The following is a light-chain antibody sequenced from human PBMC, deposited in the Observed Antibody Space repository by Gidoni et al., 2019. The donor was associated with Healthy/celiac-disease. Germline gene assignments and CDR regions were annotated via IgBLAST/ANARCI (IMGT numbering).Light chain of an antibody. CDR2: AAS. CDR1: QSISSY. J-gene: IGKJ1*01. Sequence: DIQMTQSPSSLSASGGDRVTITCRASQSISSYLNWYQPKPGKAPKLLIYAASSLQSGVPSSFSGSGSVTDFSFTISSLQPEDFATYFCQQSYSTLTWTFGQGTQVEIK. CDR3: QQSYSTLTWT. V-gene: IGKV1-39*01.